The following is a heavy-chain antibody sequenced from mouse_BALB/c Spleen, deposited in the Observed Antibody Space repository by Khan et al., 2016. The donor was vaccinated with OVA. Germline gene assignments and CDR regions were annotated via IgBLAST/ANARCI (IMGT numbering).Heavy chain of an antibody. CDR1: GYTFTSHT. D-gene: IGHD2-14*01. V-gene: IGHV1-4*01. CDR2: INPRSGYT. J-gene: IGHJ4*01. Sequence: QVQLQQSGAELARPGASVKMSCKASGYTFTSHTMHWVKQRPGQGLEWIGYINPRSGYTNYSQKFNDKATLTTDKSSSTAYMQLSSLTSEDSAVYYGARRTTGYALDYGGQGTSVTVSS. CDR3: ARRTTGYALDY.